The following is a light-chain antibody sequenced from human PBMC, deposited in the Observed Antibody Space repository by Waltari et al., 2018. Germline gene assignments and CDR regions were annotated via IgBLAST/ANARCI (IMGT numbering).Light chain of an antibody. CDR3: QQYYTTPWT. Sequence: DIVMTQSPDSLAVSLGERATINCKSSQSVLYSSSKKSYLAWYQQKPGQPPKLFIYWASTRYSGLPDRFIGSGSGTDFTLPIRSLQAEDVAVYYCQQYYTTPWTFGQGTKVEIK. CDR2: WAS. V-gene: IGKV4-1*01. J-gene: IGKJ1*01. CDR1: QSVLYSSSKKSY.